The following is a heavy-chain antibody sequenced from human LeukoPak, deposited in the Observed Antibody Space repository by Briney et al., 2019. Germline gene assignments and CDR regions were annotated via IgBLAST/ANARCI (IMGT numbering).Heavy chain of an antibody. CDR3: VRDHYYDSSGYTFRH. Sequence: SETLSLTCTVSGGSISSYYWSWIRQPPGKGLEWIGYIYYSGSTSYNPSLKSRVTISVDTSKNQFSLKLSSVTAADTAVYYCVRDHYYDSSGYTFRHWGQGTLVTVSS. D-gene: IGHD3-22*01. V-gene: IGHV4-59*01. J-gene: IGHJ1*01. CDR2: IYYSGST. CDR1: GGSISSYY.